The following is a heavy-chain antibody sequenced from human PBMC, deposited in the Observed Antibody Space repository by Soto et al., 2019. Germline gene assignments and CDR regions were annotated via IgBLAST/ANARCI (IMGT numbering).Heavy chain of an antibody. J-gene: IGHJ4*02. V-gene: IGHV4-59*08. Sequence: SETLSLTCAVYGGSFSGYYWSWIRQPPGKGLEWIGYIYYSGSTNYNPSLKSRVTISVDTSKNQFSLKLNSMTAADTAVYYCARHNYGSGSTYFDYWGQGTLVTVSS. CDR1: GGSFSGYY. CDR2: IYYSGST. D-gene: IGHD3-10*01. CDR3: ARHNYGSGSTYFDY.